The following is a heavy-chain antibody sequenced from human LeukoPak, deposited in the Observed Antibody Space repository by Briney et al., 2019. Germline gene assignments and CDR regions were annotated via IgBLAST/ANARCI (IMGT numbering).Heavy chain of an antibody. CDR3: AKDHYGSGSSPMYY. CDR1: GFTFDDYA. J-gene: IGHJ4*02. D-gene: IGHD3-10*01. Sequence: GGSLRLSCAASGFTFDDYAMHWVRQAPGKGLEWVSLISWDGGSTYYADSVKGRFTISRDNSRNSLYLQMNSLRAEDTALYYCAKDHYGSGSSPMYYWGQGTLVTVSS. V-gene: IGHV3-43D*03. CDR2: ISWDGGST.